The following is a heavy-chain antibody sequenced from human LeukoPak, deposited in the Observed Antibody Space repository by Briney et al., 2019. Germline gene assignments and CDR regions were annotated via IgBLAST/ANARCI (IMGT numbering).Heavy chain of an antibody. CDR1: GGSISGYY. Sequence: SETLSLTCSVSGGSISGYYLSWIRQSPGKGLEWIGRIFSTGDHSKYNPSVEGRVTMSVDMSKNQLSLSLSSMTAADTAVYYCAREYYYDFWGGYTNWFDPWGQGTLVTVSS. J-gene: IGHJ5*02. CDR3: AREYYYDFWGGYTNWFDP. V-gene: IGHV4-4*07. D-gene: IGHD3-3*01. CDR2: IFSTGDHS.